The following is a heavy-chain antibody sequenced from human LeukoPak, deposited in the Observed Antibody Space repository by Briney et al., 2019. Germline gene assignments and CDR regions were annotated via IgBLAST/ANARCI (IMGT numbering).Heavy chain of an antibody. Sequence: GGSLRLSCAASGFTFSSYAMSWVRQAPGKGLEWVSAISGSGGSTYYADSVKGRFTISRDNAKNSLYLQMNSLRAEDTAVYYCARGTDIVVVPAAIRGGYYYYYYMDVWGKGTTVTVSS. CDR3: ARGTDIVVVPAAIRGGYYYYYYMDV. CDR1: GFTFSSYA. V-gene: IGHV3-23*01. J-gene: IGHJ6*03. D-gene: IGHD2-2*01. CDR2: ISGSGGST.